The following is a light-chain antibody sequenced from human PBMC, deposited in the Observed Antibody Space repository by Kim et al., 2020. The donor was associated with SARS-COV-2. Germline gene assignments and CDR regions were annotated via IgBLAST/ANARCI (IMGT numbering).Light chain of an antibody. J-gene: IGKJ4*01. CDR2: GAS. Sequence: ETVMTQSPATLSVSPGERATLSCRASQTVGSALAWYQQKPGQTPRLLIYGASTRATGIPVRFSGSGSGTEFTLTISSLQSEDFAVYYCQQYKDWFRTFGGGTKVDIK. CDR1: QTVGSA. V-gene: IGKV3-15*01. CDR3: QQYKDWFRT.